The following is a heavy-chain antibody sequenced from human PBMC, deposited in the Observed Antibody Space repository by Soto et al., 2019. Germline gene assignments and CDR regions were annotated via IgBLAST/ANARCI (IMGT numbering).Heavy chain of an antibody. V-gene: IGHV4-30-2*01. CDR2: IYHSGST. CDR1: GGSISSGGYS. Sequence: SETLSLTCAVSGGSISSGGYSWSWIRQPPGKGLEWIGYIYHSGSTYYNPSLKSRVTISVDRSKNQFSLKLSSVTAADTAVYYCARSLPRDNWFDPWGQGTPVTVSS. J-gene: IGHJ5*02. CDR3: ARSLPRDNWFDP.